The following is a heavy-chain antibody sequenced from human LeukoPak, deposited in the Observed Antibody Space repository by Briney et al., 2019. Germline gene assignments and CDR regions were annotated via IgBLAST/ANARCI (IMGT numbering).Heavy chain of an antibody. D-gene: IGHD6-19*01. CDR3: ARYSGGHAFDI. CDR2: ISSRSSTI. V-gene: IGHV3-48*03. CDR1: GFTFNGYE. Sequence: GGSLRLSCVASGFTFNGYEMKWVRQAPGKGLEWVSYISSRSSTIYYADSVKGRFTISRDNAKNSLYLQMNSLRAEDTAVYYCARYSGGHAFDIWGQGTMVTVSS. J-gene: IGHJ3*02.